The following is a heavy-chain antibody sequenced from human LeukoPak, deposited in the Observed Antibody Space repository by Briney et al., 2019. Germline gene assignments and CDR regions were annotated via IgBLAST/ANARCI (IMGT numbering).Heavy chain of an antibody. CDR1: GGSISSGSYY. V-gene: IGHV4-61*02. Sequence: PSETLSLTCTVSGGSISSGSYYWSRIRQPAGQGLEWISRIYTSGSTNYNPPLKSRVTISVDTSKNQFSLKLSSVTAADTAVYYCARDVPGWFDPWGQGTLVTVSS. J-gene: IGHJ5*02. CDR3: ARDVPGWFDP. CDR2: IYTSGST.